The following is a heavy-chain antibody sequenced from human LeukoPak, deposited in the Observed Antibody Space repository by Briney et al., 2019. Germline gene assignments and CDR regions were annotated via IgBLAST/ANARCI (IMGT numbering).Heavy chain of an antibody. CDR3: ARFQSRYENRRSYI. D-gene: IGHD3-16*02. CDR2: IYNSGST. Sequence: PSATLSLPCTVFGGSLSRDDYYSTWIRQPPGKGLEWNGFIYNSGSTYYIPALESRSTISIDTSKDQFSLKLRSVTAADTAVYYCARFQSRYENRRSYIWGPGTMVSVSS. J-gene: IGHJ3*02. CDR1: GGSLSRDDYY. V-gene: IGHV4-30-4*02.